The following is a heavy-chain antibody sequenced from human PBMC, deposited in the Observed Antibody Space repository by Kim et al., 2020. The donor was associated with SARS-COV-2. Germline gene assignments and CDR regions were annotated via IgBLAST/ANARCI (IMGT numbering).Heavy chain of an antibody. CDR2: ISSSSSTI. J-gene: IGHJ4*02. Sequence: GGSLRLSCAASGFTFSSYSMNWVRQAPGKGLEWVSYISSSSSTIYYADSVKGRFTISRDNAKNSLNLQMNSLRDEDTAVYYCARVHDYVWGSYRYKGYFYNWGQGTLVTVSS. CDR3: ARVHDYVWGSYRYKGYFYN. D-gene: IGHD3-16*02. CDR1: GFTFSSYS. V-gene: IGHV3-48*02.